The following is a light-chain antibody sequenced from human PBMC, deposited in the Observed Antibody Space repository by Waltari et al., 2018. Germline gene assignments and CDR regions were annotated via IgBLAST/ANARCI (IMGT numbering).Light chain of an antibody. CDR2: KAY. V-gene: IGLV8-61*01. Sequence: QTVVTQEPSLSVSPGGTVTLTCALSSGSLSTTSYASWYQQRPGQTPRTLVYKAYSRSSGVPDRFSSSILGNKAALIITGAQADDEAVYYCLLYMGSGIWVFGGGTKLTVL. CDR1: SGSLSTTSY. CDR3: LLYMGSGIWV. J-gene: IGLJ3*02.